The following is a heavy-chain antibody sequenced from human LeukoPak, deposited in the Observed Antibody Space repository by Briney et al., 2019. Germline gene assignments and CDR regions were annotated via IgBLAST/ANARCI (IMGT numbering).Heavy chain of an antibody. CDR2: ISGSGGST. J-gene: IGHJ4*02. Sequence: AGGSLRLSCAASGFTFITYAMTWVRQAPGKGLEWVSGISGSGGSTYYADSVKGRFTISRDNSKNTLYLQMNNLRAEDTAVYYCAKDQISAYSGYASWETQYYFDYWGQGTLVTVSS. V-gene: IGHV3-23*01. CDR3: AKDQISAYSGYASWETQYYFDY. D-gene: IGHD5-12*01. CDR1: GFTFITYA.